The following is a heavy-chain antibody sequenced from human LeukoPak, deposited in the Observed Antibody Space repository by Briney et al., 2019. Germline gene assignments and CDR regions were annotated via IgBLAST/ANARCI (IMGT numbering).Heavy chain of an antibody. J-gene: IGHJ3*02. V-gene: IGHV3-21*04. CDR1: AFSFSNYN. CDR2: ITSSGSYI. Sequence: GGSLRLSCAASAFSFSNYNMNWVRQAPGKGLEWVSSITSSGSYIYYADSVKGRFTISRDNAKNSLYLQMNSLRAEDTAVYYCARVRDGYNDAYDIWSQGTMVTVHS. D-gene: IGHD5-24*01. CDR3: ARVRDGYNDAYDI.